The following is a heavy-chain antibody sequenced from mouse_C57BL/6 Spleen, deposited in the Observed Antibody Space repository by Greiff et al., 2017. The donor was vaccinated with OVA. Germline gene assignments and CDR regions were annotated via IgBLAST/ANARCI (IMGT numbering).Heavy chain of an antibody. Sequence: EVKLQESGPGLVKPSQSLSLTCSVTGYSITSGYYWNWIRQFPGNKLEWMGYISYDGSNNYNPSLKNRISITRDTSKNQFFLKLNSVTTEDTATYYCAREGIWDWYFDVWGTGTTVTVSS. CDR2: ISYDGSN. V-gene: IGHV3-6*01. CDR3: AREGIWDWYFDV. D-gene: IGHD4-1*01. CDR1: GYSITSGYY. J-gene: IGHJ1*03.